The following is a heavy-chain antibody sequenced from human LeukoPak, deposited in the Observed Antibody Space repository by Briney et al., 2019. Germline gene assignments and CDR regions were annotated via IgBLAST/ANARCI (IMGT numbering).Heavy chain of an antibody. D-gene: IGHD6-19*01. CDR3: RIAVAGRYDY. Sequence: SETLSLTCTVSGGSISSSSYYWGWIRQPPGKGLEWIGSIYYSGSTYYNPSLKSRVTISVDTSKNQFSLKLSSVTAADTAVYYCRIAVAGRYDYWGQGTLVTVSS. V-gene: IGHV4-39*01. CDR2: IYYSGST. CDR1: GGSISSSSYY. J-gene: IGHJ4*02.